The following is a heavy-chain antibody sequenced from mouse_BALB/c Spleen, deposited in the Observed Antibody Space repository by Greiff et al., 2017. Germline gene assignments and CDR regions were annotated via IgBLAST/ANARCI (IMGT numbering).Heavy chain of an antibody. CDR3: ARPIYDGYYPLAY. D-gene: IGHD2-3*01. CDR1: GFAFTSYD. J-gene: IGHJ3*01. Sequence: EVQLVESGGGLVKPGGSLKLSCAASGFAFTSYDMPWVRQTPAKRLEWVAYISSGGGSTYYPDTVKGRFTISRDNAKNPLYLQMSSLKSEDTAMYYCARPIYDGYYPLAYWGQGTLVTVSA. V-gene: IGHV5-12-1*01. CDR2: ISSGGGST.